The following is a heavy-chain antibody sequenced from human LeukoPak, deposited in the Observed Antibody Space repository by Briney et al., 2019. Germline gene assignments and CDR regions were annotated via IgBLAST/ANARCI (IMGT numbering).Heavy chain of an antibody. D-gene: IGHD3-22*01. CDR3: AKSYYDSSGYVGAFDI. CDR1: GFTFSSYE. V-gene: IGHV3-23*01. J-gene: IGHJ3*02. CDR2: ISGSGGST. Sequence: PGGSLRLSCAASGFTFSSYEMNWVRQAPGKGLEWVSAISGSGGSTYYADSVKGRFTISRDNSKNTLYLQMNSLRAEDTAVYYCAKSYYDSSGYVGAFDIWGQGTMVTVSS.